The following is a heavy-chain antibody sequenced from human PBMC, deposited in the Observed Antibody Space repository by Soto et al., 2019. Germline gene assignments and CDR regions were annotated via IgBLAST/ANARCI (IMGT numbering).Heavy chain of an antibody. V-gene: IGHV1-18*04. Sequence: ASVKVSCKASGYTFTRYGISWVRHAPGQGLEGMGWISAYNGNTNYAQKLQGRVTMTTDTSTSTAYMELRSLRSDDTAVYYCARLPYCSGGSCYMQLFDPWGQGTLVTVSS. J-gene: IGHJ5*02. CDR2: ISAYNGNT. CDR3: ARLPYCSGGSCYMQLFDP. D-gene: IGHD2-15*01. CDR1: GYTFTRYG.